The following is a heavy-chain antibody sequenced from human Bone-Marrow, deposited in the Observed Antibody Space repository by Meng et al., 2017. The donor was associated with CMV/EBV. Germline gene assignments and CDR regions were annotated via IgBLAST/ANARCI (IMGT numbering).Heavy chain of an antibody. V-gene: IGHV3-48*03. CDR3: ARETYYYGSGSYTN. D-gene: IGHD3-10*01. CDR2: ISSSGSTI. J-gene: IGHJ4*02. Sequence: GGSLRLSCAASGFTFSSYEMNWVRQAPGKGLEWVSYISSSGSTIYYADSVRGRFTISRDNAKNSLYLQMNSLRAEDTAVYYCARETYYYGSGSYTNWGQETLVTVSS. CDR1: GFTFSSYE.